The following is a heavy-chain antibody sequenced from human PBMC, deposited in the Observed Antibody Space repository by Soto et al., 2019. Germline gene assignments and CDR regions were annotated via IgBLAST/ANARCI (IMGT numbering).Heavy chain of an antibody. D-gene: IGHD6-13*01. Sequence: GGSLRLSCAASGLTFSSYAMSWVRQAPWKGLEWVSAISGSGGSTYYADSVKGRFTISRDNSKNTLYLQMNSLRAEDTAVYYCAKSYSSSGEYWGQGTLVTVSS. CDR2: ISGSGGST. CDR1: GLTFSSYA. V-gene: IGHV3-23*01. CDR3: AKSYSSSGEY. J-gene: IGHJ4*02.